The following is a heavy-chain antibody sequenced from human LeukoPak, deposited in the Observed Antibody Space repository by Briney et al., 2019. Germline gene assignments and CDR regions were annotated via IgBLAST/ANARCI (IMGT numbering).Heavy chain of an antibody. D-gene: IGHD3-10*01. V-gene: IGHV4-59*01. CDR3: ARERYYYGSGSYHDF. J-gene: IGHJ4*02. Sequence: SETLSLTCTVSGGSIGSYYWSWIRQAPGKGLDWIGYIYYSGSSNYSPSLNGRVTISVDTSKNQFSLKLNSVTPADTAVYYCARERYYYGSGSYHDFWGQGTLVTVSS. CDR2: IYYSGSS. CDR1: GGSIGSYY.